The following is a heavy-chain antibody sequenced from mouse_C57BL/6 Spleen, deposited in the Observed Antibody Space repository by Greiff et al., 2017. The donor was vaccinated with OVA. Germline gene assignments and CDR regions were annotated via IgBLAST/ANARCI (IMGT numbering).Heavy chain of an antibody. J-gene: IGHJ3*01. CDR3: ARGGTGTFAY. CDR2: ISDGGSYT. CDR1: GFTFSSYA. V-gene: IGHV5-4*01. D-gene: IGHD4-1*01. Sequence: DVQLVESGGGLVKPGGSLKLSCAASGFTFSSYAMSWVRQTPEKRLEWVATISDGGSYTYYPDNVKGRFTISRDNAKNNLYLQMSHLKSEDTAMYYCARGGTGTFAYWGQGTLVTVSA.